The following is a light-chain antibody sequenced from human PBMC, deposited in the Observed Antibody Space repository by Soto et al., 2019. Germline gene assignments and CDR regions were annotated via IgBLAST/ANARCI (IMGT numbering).Light chain of an antibody. Sequence: QSVLTQPPSVSRAPGQRVTISRTGSSPNIGAGYDVHWYQQLPGTAPQLLIYVNTTRPSGVPDRFSGTKSGTSASLAITGLQAEDEADHYCQSYDSGLGVSYVFGTGTKVTVL. V-gene: IGLV1-40*01. CDR1: SPNIGAGYD. CDR2: VNT. CDR3: QSYDSGLGVSYV. J-gene: IGLJ1*01.